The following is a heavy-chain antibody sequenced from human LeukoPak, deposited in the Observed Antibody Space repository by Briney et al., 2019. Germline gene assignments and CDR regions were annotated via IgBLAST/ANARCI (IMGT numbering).Heavy chain of an antibody. J-gene: IGHJ4*02. CDR3: VREEGIDGSGYYYVLGY. D-gene: IGHD3-22*01. Sequence: GGSLRLSCAASEFTFRDYNMNWIRQAPGKGLEWVSHITSGDSTTFYADSVNGRFTISRDNAKNSLYLQMNSLRAEDTAVYYCVREEGIDGSGYYYVLGYRGQGTLVTVSS. V-gene: IGHV3-11*04. CDR2: ITSGDSTT. CDR1: EFTFRDYN.